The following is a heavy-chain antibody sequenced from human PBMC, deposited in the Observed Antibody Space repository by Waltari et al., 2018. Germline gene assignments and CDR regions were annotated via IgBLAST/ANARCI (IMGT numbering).Heavy chain of an antibody. V-gene: IGHV3-7*04. CDR3: ARAPLATIVGNYFDS. D-gene: IGHD5-12*01. CDR2: ISPGGTDK. J-gene: IGHJ4*02. CDR1: GFSFGSYW. Sequence: EVKMVESGGALVQPGGSLRLSCIASGFSFGSYWMTWVRQAPGKGLEWLANISPGGTDKYYRDSMEGRFTISRDNAKSALYLQMDSLTADDTAFYYCARAPLATIVGNYFDSWGQGALVTVS.